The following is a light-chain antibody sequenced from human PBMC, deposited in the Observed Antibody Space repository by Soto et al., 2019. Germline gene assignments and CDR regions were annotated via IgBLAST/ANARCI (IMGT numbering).Light chain of an antibody. CDR3: QQYNNWPPWT. J-gene: IGKJ1*01. CDR2: GAS. CDR1: QSVSSN. Sequence: EIVMTQSPATLSVSPGERATLSCRASQSVSSNLAWYQQKSGQAPRLLIYGASTRATGIPARFSGSGSGTEFTRTISSLQSEDFAVYYCQQYNNWPPWTFGQGTKVEIK. V-gene: IGKV3-15*01.